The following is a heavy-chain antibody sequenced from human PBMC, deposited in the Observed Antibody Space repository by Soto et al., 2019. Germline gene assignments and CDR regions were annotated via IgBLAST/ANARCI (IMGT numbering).Heavy chain of an antibody. Sequence: SETLSLTCAVYGGSFSGYYWSWIRQPPGKGLEWIGEINHSGSTNYNPSLKSRVTISVDTSKNQFSLKLSSVTAADTAVYYCARGNPYYYGSGSYYGNWFDPCGQGTLVTVSS. CDR3: ARGNPYYYGSGSYYGNWFDP. D-gene: IGHD3-10*01. CDR2: INHSGST. CDR1: GGSFSGYY. V-gene: IGHV4-34*01. J-gene: IGHJ5*02.